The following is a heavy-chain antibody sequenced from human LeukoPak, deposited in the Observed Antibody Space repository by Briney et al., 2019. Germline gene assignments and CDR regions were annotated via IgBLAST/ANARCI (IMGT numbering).Heavy chain of an antibody. CDR2: INSDGSST. CDR3: ARSLIVVVPAAIFHYYYGMDV. D-gene: IGHD2-2*01. CDR1: GFTFSSYS. Sequence: SGGSLRLSCAASGFTFSSYSMNWVRHAPGKGLVWVSRINSDGSSTSYADSVKGRFTISRDNAKNTLYLQMNSLRAEDTAVYYCARSLIVVVPAAIFHYYYGMDVWGQGTTVTVSS. V-gene: IGHV3-74*01. J-gene: IGHJ6*02.